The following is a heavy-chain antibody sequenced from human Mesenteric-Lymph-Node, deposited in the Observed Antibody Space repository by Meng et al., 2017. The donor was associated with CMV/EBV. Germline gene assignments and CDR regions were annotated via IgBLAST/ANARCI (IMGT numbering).Heavy chain of an antibody. CDR3: ARDLLRGNSDLGWFDP. CDR1: GSISSGTYY. V-gene: IGHV4-30-4*08. CDR2: IYYSGST. J-gene: IGHJ5*02. D-gene: IGHD4-23*01. Sequence: GSISSGTYYWSWIRQPPGKGLEWIGYIYYSGSTYYNPSLKSRVTISVDTSKNQFSLKLSSVTAADTAVYYCARDLLRGNSDLGWFDPWGQGTLVTVSS.